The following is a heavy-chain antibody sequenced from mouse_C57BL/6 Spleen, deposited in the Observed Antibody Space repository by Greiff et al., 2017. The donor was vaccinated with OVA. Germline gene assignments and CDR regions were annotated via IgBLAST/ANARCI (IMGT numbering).Heavy chain of an antibody. J-gene: IGHJ2*01. CDR1: GFNIKDDY. CDR3: TTTVVADY. V-gene: IGHV14-4*01. CDR2: IDPENGDT. Sequence: EVQIQQSGAELVRPGASVKLSCTASGFNIKDDYMHWVKQRPEQGLEWIGWIDPENGDTEYASKFQGKATITADTSSNTAYLQLSSLTSEDTAVYYCTTTVVADYWGQGTTLTVSS. D-gene: IGHD1-1*01.